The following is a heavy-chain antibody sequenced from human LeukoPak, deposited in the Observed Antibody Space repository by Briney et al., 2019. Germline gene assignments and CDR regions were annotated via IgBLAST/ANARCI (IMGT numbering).Heavy chain of an antibody. CDR1: GYTFTSYA. Sequence: ASVKVSCKASGYTFTSYAMNWVRQAPGQGLEWMGWTNTNTGNPTYAQGFTGRFVFSLDTSVSTAYLQISSLKAEDTAVYYCATAAGCSSTSCHVWVYGMDVWGQGTTVTVSS. V-gene: IGHV7-4-1*02. CDR2: TNTNTGNP. CDR3: ATAAGCSSTSCHVWVYGMDV. D-gene: IGHD2-2*01. J-gene: IGHJ6*02.